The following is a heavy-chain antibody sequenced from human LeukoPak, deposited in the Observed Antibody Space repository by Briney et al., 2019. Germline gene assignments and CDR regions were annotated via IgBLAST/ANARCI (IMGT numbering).Heavy chain of an antibody. D-gene: IGHD5-18*01. CDR2: IYYSGST. J-gene: IGHJ4*02. CDR3: ARGRGYSLWGGGFDY. CDR1: GGSISSSSYY. Sequence: SETLSLTCTVSGGSISSSSYYWGWIRQPPGKGLEWIGSIYYSGSTYYNPSLKSRVTISVDTSKNQFSLKLSSVTAADTAVYYCARGRGYSLWGGGFDYWGQGTLVTVSS. V-gene: IGHV4-39*07.